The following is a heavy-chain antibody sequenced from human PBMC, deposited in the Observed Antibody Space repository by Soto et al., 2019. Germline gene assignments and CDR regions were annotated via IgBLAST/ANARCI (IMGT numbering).Heavy chain of an antibody. CDR3: ARDRPTDY. CDR2: INPSSGST. Sequence: SVKVSCKASGYSLIRYYIHWVRQAPGQGLEWVGTINPSSGSTSYAQRFQGRVTMTGDTSTSTVFMELSSLRSEDTALYYCARDRPTDYWGQGTLVTVSS. D-gene: IGHD4-17*01. CDR1: GYSLIRYY. V-gene: IGHV1-46*01. J-gene: IGHJ4*02.